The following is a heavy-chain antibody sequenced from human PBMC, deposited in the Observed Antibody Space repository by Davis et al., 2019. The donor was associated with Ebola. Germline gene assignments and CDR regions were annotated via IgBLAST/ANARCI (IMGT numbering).Heavy chain of an antibody. J-gene: IGHJ4*02. CDR3: ARHLRSVVPAAMLSYFDY. Sequence: PSETLSLTCTVSGGSISSGGYYWSWIRQHPGKGLEWIGYIYYSGSTYYNPSLKSRVTISVDTSKNQFSLKLSSVTAADTAVYYCARHLRSVVPAAMLSYFDYWGQGTLVTVSS. V-gene: IGHV4-31*03. D-gene: IGHD2-2*01. CDR1: GGSISSGGYY. CDR2: IYYSGST.